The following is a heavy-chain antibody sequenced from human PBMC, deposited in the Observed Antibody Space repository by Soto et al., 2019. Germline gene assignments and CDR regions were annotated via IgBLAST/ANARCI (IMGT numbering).Heavy chain of an antibody. CDR1: GDSISSGDYY. D-gene: IGHD2-2*01. CDR3: ASYCSSANCYLDY. V-gene: IGHV4-30-4*01. CDR2: IYYSGST. J-gene: IGHJ4*02. Sequence: QVQLQESGPGLLKPSQTLSLTCTVSGDSISSGDYYWSWIRQPPGKGLEWIGYIYYSGSTDSNSSLKSRVTLSVDTSKNQFSLKLSSVTAADTAVYYCASYCSSANCYLDYWGQGTLVTVSS.